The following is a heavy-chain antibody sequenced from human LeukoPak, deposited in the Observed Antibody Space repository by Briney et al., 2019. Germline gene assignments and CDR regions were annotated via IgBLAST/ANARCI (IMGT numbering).Heavy chain of an antibody. CDR3: ARDFYVDY. J-gene: IGHJ4*02. D-gene: IGHD2/OR15-2a*01. Sequence: PGGSLRLSCAASGFTFSSYWMNWVRQAPGKGLEWVANIKHDGSDKYYVDSVKGRFTISRDNTKNSLYLQMNSLRAEDTAVYYCARDFYVDYWGQGTLVTVSS. V-gene: IGHV3-7*03. CDR2: IKHDGSDK. CDR1: GFTFSSYW.